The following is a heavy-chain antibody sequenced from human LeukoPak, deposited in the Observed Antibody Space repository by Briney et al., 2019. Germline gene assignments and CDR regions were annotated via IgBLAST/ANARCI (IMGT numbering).Heavy chain of an antibody. Sequence: GGSLRLSCAASEFTFSSYNMNWVRQAPGKGLEWISYISSSSSTIYYADSVKGRFTISRDNAKNSLYLQMNSLRAEDTAVYYCAKHPAIVVVILADYWGQGTLVTVSS. CDR2: ISSSSSTI. CDR3: AKHPAIVVVILADY. V-gene: IGHV3-48*01. J-gene: IGHJ4*02. D-gene: IGHD2-21*01. CDR1: EFTFSSYN.